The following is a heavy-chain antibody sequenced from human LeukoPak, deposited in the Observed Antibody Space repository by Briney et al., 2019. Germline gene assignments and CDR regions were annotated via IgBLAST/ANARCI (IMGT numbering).Heavy chain of an antibody. J-gene: IGHJ4*02. CDR1: GGSISSYY. Sequence: SETLSLTCTVSGGSISSYYWSWIRQPPGKGLEWIGYIYYSGSTNYNPSFKSRVTISVDTSKNQFSLKLSSVTAADTAVYYCARGTRAYYFDYWGQGTLVTVSS. CDR2: IYYSGST. CDR3: ARGTRAYYFDY. V-gene: IGHV4-59*01.